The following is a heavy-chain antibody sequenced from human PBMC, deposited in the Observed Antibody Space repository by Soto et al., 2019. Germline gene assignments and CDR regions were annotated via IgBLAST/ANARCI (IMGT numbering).Heavy chain of an antibody. CDR2: ISWNSVSI. J-gene: IGHJ4*02. D-gene: IGHD4-17*01. Sequence: EVQLVEAGGGLVQPGWSLRLSCAAYGFTFDEDGMHWVRQPPVKGLEWVSSISWNSVSIGYADSVKGRFTNSRDNAKNALYLQTNSLRGEDKALYYCSKDLHGANSVVDYCGQGTLVPVSS. V-gene: IGHV3-9*01. CDR1: GFTFDEDG. CDR3: SKDLHGANSVVDY.